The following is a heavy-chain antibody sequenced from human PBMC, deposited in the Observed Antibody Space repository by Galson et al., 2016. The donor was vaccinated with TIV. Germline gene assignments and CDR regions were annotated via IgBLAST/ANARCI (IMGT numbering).Heavy chain of an antibody. CDR1: GYTFTSFG. CDR3: GRVGPFQFGSSGFTAN. V-gene: IGHV1-18*01. J-gene: IGHJ4*02. CDR2: ISACNGHT. Sequence: SVKVSCKASGYTFTSFGMTWVRQAPGQGLEWVGWISACNGHTNYAQKFQGRVTMTTDKSTGTAYLELRSLRSDDTAVYFCGRVGPFQFGSSGFTANWGQGTLVTVSA. D-gene: IGHD6-19*01.